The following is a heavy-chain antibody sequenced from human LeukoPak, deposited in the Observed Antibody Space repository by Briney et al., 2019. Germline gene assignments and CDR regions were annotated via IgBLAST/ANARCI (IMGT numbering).Heavy chain of an antibody. CDR1: GFTFSSYS. V-gene: IGHV3-48*04. CDR2: ISSSSSTI. CDR3: AREWGGQQLSPLDY. D-gene: IGHD6-13*01. Sequence: GGSLRLSCAASGFTFSSYSMNWVRQAPGKGLEWVSYISSSSSTIYYADSVKGRFTISRDNAKNSLYLQMNSLRAEDTAVYYCAREWGGQQLSPLDYWGQGTLVTVSS. J-gene: IGHJ4*02.